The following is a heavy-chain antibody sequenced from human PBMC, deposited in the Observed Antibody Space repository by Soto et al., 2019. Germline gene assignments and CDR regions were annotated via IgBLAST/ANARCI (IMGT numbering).Heavy chain of an antibody. CDR3: AGPHAAHTSPPGYYYGMDV. Sequence: QVQLVQSGAEVKKPGSSVKVSCKASGGTFSSYAISWVRQAPGQGLEWMGGIIAIFGTANYAQKFQGRVTITADESTSTAYMELSSLRSEDTAVYYCAGPHAAHTSPPGYYYGMDVWGQGTTVTVSS. CDR1: GGTFSSYA. J-gene: IGHJ6*02. V-gene: IGHV1-69*01. CDR2: IIAIFGTA. D-gene: IGHD2-2*01.